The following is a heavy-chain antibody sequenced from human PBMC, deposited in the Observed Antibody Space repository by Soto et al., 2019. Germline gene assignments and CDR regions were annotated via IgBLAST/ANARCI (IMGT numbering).Heavy chain of an antibody. V-gene: IGHV3-30-3*01. CDR1: GFTFSSYA. Sequence: QVQLVESGGGVVQPGRSLRLSCAASGFTFSSYAMHWVRQAPGKGLEWVAVISYDGSNKYYADSVKRRFTISRDNSKNTLYLQMNSLRAEDTAVYYCAFEGDSMVRALDYWGQGTLVTVSS. CDR3: AFEGDSMVRALDY. CDR2: ISYDGSNK. D-gene: IGHD3-10*01. J-gene: IGHJ4*02.